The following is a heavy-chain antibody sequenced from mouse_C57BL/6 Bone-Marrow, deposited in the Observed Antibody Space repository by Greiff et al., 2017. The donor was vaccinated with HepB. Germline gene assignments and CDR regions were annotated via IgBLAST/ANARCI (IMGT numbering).Heavy chain of an antibody. CDR1: GYSITSGYY. J-gene: IGHJ1*03. CDR2: ISYDGSN. Sequence: DVQLQESGPGLVKPSQSLSLTCSVTGYSITSGYYWNWIRQFPGNKLEWMGYISYDGSNNYNPSLKNRISITRDTSKNQFFLKLNSVTTEDTATYYCAIITTVVAPRFDVWGTGTTVTVSS. D-gene: IGHD1-1*01. CDR3: AIITTVVAPRFDV. V-gene: IGHV3-6*01.